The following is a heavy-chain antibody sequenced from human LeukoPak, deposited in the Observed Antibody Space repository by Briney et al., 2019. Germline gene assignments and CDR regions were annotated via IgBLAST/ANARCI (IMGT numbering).Heavy chain of an antibody. J-gene: IGHJ4*02. D-gene: IGHD5-18*01. CDR1: GGSISSYY. Sequence: PSETLSLTCTVSGGSISSYYWSWIRQPPGKGLEWIGYIYYSGSTNYNPSLKSRVTISVDTSKNQFSLKLSSVTAADTAVYYCARQYSYGRTFDYWGQGTLVTVSS. V-gene: IGHV4-59*01. CDR3: ARQYSYGRTFDY. CDR2: IYYSGST.